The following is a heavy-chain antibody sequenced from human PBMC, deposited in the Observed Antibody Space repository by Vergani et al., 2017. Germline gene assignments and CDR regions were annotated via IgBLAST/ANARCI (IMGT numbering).Heavy chain of an antibody. CDR3: VRARRTCTYDHCPRYYYDL. V-gene: IGHV1-8*03. Sequence: QVPLVQSGVEVKKPGASVKVSCKASGYTFTSDDINWVRQATGQGLEWMGWMNPISGNTGYAQNLQGRLTITRDTSVNTAYMELSSLTSEDMAVYYCVRARRTCTYDHCPRYYYDLWGQGTLVTVSS. CDR1: GYTFTSDD. J-gene: IGHJ4*02. D-gene: IGHD2-8*01. CDR2: MNPISGNT.